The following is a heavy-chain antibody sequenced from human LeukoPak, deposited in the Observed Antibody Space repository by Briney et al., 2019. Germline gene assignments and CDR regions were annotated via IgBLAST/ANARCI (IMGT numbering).Heavy chain of an antibody. CDR2: IYHSGST. D-gene: IGHD1-26*01. CDR3: ARQGTRSTFIEWELPGDWFDP. Sequence: SETLSLTCAVSGYSISSGYYWGWIRQPPGKGLEWIGSIYHSGSTYYNPSLKSRVTISVDTSKNQFSLKLSSVTAADTAVYYCARQGTRSTFIEWELPGDWFDPWGQGTLVTVSP. V-gene: IGHV4-38-2*01. J-gene: IGHJ5*02. CDR1: GYSISSGYY.